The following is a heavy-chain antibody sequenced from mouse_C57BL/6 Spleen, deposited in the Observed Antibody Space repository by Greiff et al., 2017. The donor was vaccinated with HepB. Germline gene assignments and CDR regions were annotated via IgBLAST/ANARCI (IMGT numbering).Heavy chain of an antibody. J-gene: IGHJ3*01. CDR2: INPGSGGT. Sequence: VQLQQSGAELVRPGTSVKVSCKASGYAFTNYLIEWVKQRPGQGLEWIGVINPGSGGTNYNEKFKGKATLTADKSSSTAYMQLSSLTSEDSAVYCCASPYGSRGFAYWGQGTLVTVSA. D-gene: IGHD1-1*01. CDR1: GYAFTNYL. V-gene: IGHV1-54*01. CDR3: ASPYGSRGFAY.